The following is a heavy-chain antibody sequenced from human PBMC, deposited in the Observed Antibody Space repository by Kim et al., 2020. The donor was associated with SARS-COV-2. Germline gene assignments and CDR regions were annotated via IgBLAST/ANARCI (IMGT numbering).Heavy chain of an antibody. V-gene: IGHV3-23*01. CDR3: AKGEYYYDSSGYYYFDY. D-gene: IGHD3-22*01. Sequence: VKGRFTISRDNSKHTLYLQMNSLRAEDTAVYYCAKGEYYYDSSGYYYFDYWGQGTLVTVSS. J-gene: IGHJ4*02.